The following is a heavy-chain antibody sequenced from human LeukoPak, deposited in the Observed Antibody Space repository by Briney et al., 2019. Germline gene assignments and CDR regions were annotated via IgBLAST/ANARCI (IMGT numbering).Heavy chain of an antibody. D-gene: IGHD2-2*01. CDR3: TRDRGYCSSTSCYAWFDP. CDR1: GFTFGDYA. Sequence: GSLRLSCTASGFTFGDYAMSWVRQAPGKGLAWVGFIRDKAYGGTTEYAASVKGRFTISRDDSKSIAYLQMSSLKTEDTAVYYCTRDRGYCSSTSCYAWFDPWGQGILVTVSS. CDR2: IRDKAYGGTT. J-gene: IGHJ5*02. V-gene: IGHV3-49*04.